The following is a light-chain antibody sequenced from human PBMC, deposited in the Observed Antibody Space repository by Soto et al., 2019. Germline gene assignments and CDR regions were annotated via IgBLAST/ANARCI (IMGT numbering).Light chain of an antibody. CDR2: GAS. Sequence: EIVLTQSPGTLSLSPGERATLSCRASQSLTSTYLAWYQQSPGQAPRLLIYGASSRAIGIPDRFSGSVSGSDFILTINRLEPEDFAVYYCQQYGSSHTFGQGTRLEIK. CDR3: QQYGSSHT. CDR1: QSLTSTY. V-gene: IGKV3-20*01. J-gene: IGKJ5*01.